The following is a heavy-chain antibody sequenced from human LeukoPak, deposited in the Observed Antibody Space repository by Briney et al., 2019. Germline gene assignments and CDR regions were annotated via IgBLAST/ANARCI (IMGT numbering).Heavy chain of an antibody. CDR3: ARVALWFGELLSPYYFDY. V-gene: IGHV3-74*01. J-gene: IGHJ4*02. CDR1: GFTFSSYW. Sequence: PGGSLRLSCAASGFTFSSYWMHWVRQAPGKGLVWVSRINSDGSSTSYADSVKGRFTISRDNAKNTLYLQMNSLRAEDTAVYYCARVALWFGELLSPYYFDYWGQGTLVTVSS. CDR2: INSDGSST. D-gene: IGHD3-10*01.